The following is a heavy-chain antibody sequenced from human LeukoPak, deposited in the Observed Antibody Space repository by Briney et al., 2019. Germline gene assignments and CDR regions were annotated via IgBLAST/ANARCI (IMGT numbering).Heavy chain of an antibody. J-gene: IGHJ4*02. CDR1: GFTFSSYS. D-gene: IGHD2-15*01. Sequence: GGSLRLSCAASGFTFSSYSMNWVRQAPGKGLEWVSSISSSSSYIYYADSVKGRFTISRDNAKNSLYLQMNSLRAEDTAVYYCASDLGYCSGSSCDSDYWGQGTLVTVSS. CDR2: ISSSSSYI. CDR3: ASDLGYCSGSSCDSDY. V-gene: IGHV3-21*01.